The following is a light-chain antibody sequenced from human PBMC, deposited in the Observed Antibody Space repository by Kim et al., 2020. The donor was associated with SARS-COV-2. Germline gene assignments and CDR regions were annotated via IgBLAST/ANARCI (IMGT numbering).Light chain of an antibody. CDR1: QSVSSY. J-gene: IGKJ4*01. CDR3: QQRSNWPPV. CDR2: DAS. Sequence: EIVLTQSPATLSLSPGERATLSCRASQSVSSYLAWYQQKPGQAPRLLIYDASNRATGIPARFSGSGSGTDFTLTISSLEPEDFAVYYCQQRSNWPPVFGGGTKLEIK. V-gene: IGKV3-11*01.